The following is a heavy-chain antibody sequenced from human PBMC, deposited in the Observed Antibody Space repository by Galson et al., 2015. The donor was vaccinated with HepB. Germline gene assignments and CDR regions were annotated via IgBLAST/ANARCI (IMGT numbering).Heavy chain of an antibody. V-gene: IGHV3-11*04. D-gene: IGHD3-22*01. J-gene: IGHJ4*02. Sequence: LRLSCAASGFTFSDYYMSWIRQAPGKGLEWVSYISSSGSYIYYADSVKGRFTISRDNAKNSLYLQMNSLRAEDTAVYYCARDDSSGYIDYWGQGTLVTVSS. CDR1: GFTFSDYY. CDR2: ISSSGSYI. CDR3: ARDDSSGYIDY.